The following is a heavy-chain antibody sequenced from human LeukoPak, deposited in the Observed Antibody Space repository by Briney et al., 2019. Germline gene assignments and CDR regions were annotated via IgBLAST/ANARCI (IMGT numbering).Heavy chain of an antibody. Sequence: SETLSLTCTVSGGSISSGGYYWSWIRQHPGKGLEWIGYIYYSGSTYYNPSLKSRVTISVDTSKNQFSLKLSSVTAADTAVYYCARVVGATTGYFDYWGQGTLVTVSS. CDR3: ARVVGATTGYFDY. D-gene: IGHD1-26*01. CDR2: IYYSGST. J-gene: IGHJ4*02. CDR1: GGSISSGGYY. V-gene: IGHV4-31*03.